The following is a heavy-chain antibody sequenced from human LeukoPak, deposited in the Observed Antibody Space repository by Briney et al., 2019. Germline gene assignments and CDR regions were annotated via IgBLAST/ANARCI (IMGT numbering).Heavy chain of an antibody. CDR1: GFTFSSYG. CDR3: ARPYYYDSSGYYADAFDI. D-gene: IGHD3-22*01. J-gene: IGHJ3*02. V-gene: IGHV3-30*02. CDR2: IRYDGSNQ. Sequence: LAGGSLRLSCAASGFTFSSYGMNWVRQAPGKGVERGAFIRYDGSNQYYADSVKGRFAISRDNSKNTLYLQMNSLRAEDTAVYYCARPYYYDSSGYYADAFDIWGQGTMVTVSS.